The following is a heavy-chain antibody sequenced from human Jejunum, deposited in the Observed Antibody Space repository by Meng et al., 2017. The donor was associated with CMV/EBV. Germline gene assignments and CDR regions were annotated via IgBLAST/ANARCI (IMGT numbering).Heavy chain of an antibody. CDR2: IYYSGST. Sequence: SSYYWGWIRQPPGKGLEWIGSIYYSGSTYYNPSLKSRVTISVDTSKNQFSLKLRSLTAADTAVYYCARHEGYCGATTRYGHVKFDYWGQGTLVTVSS. D-gene: IGHD2-2*01. J-gene: IGHJ4*02. CDR1: SSYY. CDR3: ARHEGYCGATTRYGHVKFDY. V-gene: IGHV4-39*01.